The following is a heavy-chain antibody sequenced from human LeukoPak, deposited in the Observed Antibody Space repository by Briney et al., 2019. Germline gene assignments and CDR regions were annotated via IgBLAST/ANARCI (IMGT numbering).Heavy chain of an antibody. V-gene: IGHV1-8*01. CDR2: MNPNSGNT. Sequence: ASVKVSCKASGYTFTSYDINWVRQATGQGLEWMGWMNPNSGNTGYAQKFQGRVIMTRNTSISTAYMELSSLRSEDTAVYYCARGRKKNFGVVIFDYWGQGTLVTVSS. CDR3: ARGRKKNFGVVIFDY. D-gene: IGHD3-3*01. J-gene: IGHJ4*02. CDR1: GYTFTSYD.